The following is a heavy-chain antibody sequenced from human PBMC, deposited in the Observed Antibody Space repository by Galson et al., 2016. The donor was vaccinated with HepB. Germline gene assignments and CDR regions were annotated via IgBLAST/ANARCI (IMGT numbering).Heavy chain of an antibody. CDR3: ARHDWFYYDTTGNSEAWFDP. Sequence: SETLSLTCAVSGDSVSSENRWSWVRQSPGKGLEWIGEIHLSGNTKYNPSLASRVIISLDKSRNQFSLHLNSVTAADSAVYYCARHDWFYYDTTGNSEAWFDPWGQGTLVVVST. CDR2: IHLSGNT. V-gene: IGHV4-4*02. J-gene: IGHJ5*02. D-gene: IGHD3-16*01. CDR1: GDSVSSENR.